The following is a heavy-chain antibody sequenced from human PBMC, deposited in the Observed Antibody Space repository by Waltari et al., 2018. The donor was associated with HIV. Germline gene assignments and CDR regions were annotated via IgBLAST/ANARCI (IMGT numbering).Heavy chain of an antibody. CDR2: INSDERSA. V-gene: IGHV3-74*01. CDR3: ARAYYDSGSNWFDP. CDR1: TFTFTSYW. J-gene: IGHJ5*02. Sequence: QLVESGGGLVKPGGCLRLSCAASTFTFTSYWMHWVHQDPGKGLVCVSRINSDERSASYAGSVKSRYTISRDNAKNTLYPKMNSLKVQDTAVYYCARAYYDSGSNWFDPWGQGTLGTVAS. D-gene: IGHD3-10*01.